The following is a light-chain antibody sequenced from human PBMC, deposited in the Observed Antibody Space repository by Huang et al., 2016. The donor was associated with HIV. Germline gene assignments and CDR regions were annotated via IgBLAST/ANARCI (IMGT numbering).Light chain of an antibody. CDR2: KAS. CDR1: QSISSW. CDR3: QQYKSYSQT. V-gene: IGKV1-5*03. Sequence: DIQMTQSPSTLSASVGERVTITCRASQSISSWLAGYQQKPGKAPKLLIYKASSLEGGVPSRFSGSGSGTEFTLTISSLQPDDFATYYCQQYKSYSQTFGQGTKVEIK. J-gene: IGKJ1*01.